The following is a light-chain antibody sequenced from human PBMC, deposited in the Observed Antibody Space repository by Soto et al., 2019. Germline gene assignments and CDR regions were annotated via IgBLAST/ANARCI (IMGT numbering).Light chain of an antibody. CDR3: SSYISSSTYV. V-gene: IGLV2-14*01. CDR1: SSDIGRYNY. J-gene: IGLJ1*01. Sequence: QSALTQPASVSGSPGQSITISCTGASSDIGRYNYVSWYQQYPGKAPKFMIYDVSNRPSGVSNRFSRSKSGNTASLTISGLKAEDEADYYCSSYISSSTYVFGTGTKLTVL. CDR2: DVS.